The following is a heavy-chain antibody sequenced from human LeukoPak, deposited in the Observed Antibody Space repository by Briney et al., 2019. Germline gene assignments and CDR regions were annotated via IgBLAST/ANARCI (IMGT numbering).Heavy chain of an antibody. D-gene: IGHD1-1*01. V-gene: IGHV3-23*05. J-gene: IGHJ3*02. CDR3: ARGVERPREAAAFDT. CDR2: INGSGSFT. CDR1: GFTFSNYV. Sequence: GGSLRLSCAASGFTFSNYVMGWVRQDPGKGLQWVSIINGSGSFTSYADSVKGRLTISRDNSKNTLYLQMNSLRAEDTAVYYCARGVERPREAAAFDTWGQGTVVTVSS.